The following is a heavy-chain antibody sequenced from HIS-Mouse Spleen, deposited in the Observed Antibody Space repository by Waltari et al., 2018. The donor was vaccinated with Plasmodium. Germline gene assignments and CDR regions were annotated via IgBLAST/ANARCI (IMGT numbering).Heavy chain of an antibody. V-gene: IGHV4-31*01. D-gene: IGHD6-13*01. CDR1: GGSISSGGYY. CDR3: ARSIAATVTFYFDY. Sequence: QVQLQESGPGLVKPSKTLSLTCPVSGGSISSGGYYWSWIRQHPGKSLEWIGYIYYIGSPLYHPPLKSLVTISVDPSTNQFSRKLSSGTAADTAVYYCARSIAATVTFYFDYWGQGTLVTFSS. J-gene: IGHJ4*02. CDR2: IYYIGSP.